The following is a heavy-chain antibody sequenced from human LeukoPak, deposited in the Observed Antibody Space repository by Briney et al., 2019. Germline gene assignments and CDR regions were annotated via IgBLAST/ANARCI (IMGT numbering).Heavy chain of an antibody. CDR1: GGSIGRGSYY. V-gene: IGHV4-61*01. J-gene: IGHJ6*03. CDR2: IYYSGYT. Sequence: SETLSLTCSVSGGSIGRGSYYWGWIRQSPGKGLEWIGCIYYSGYTNYKSSLKSRVTISVDTSKNQFSLKLSSVTAADTAVYYCARTTMVRGTYYMDVWGKGTTVTVSS. CDR3: ARTTMVRGTYYMDV. D-gene: IGHD3-10*01.